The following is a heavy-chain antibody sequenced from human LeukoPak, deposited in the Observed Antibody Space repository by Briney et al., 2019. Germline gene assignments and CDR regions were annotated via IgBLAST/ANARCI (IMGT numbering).Heavy chain of an antibody. CDR1: GFTFSSYA. D-gene: IGHD3-10*01. CDR2: ISYDGSNK. CDR3: AETQLYGSGTIDY. V-gene: IGHV3-30*04. Sequence: PGGSLRLSCAASGFTFSSYAMHWVRQAPGKGLEWVAVISYDGSNKYYIDSVKGRFTISRDNSKNTLYLQMNSLRVEDTAVYYCAETQLYGSGTIDYWGQGTLVTVSS. J-gene: IGHJ4*02.